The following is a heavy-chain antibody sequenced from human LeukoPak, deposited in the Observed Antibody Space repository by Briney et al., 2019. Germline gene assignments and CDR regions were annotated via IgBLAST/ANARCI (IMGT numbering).Heavy chain of an antibody. Sequence: PGGSLRLSCAVSGFPFTNYWMSWVRQAPGKGLEWVANIEEDGSVMYYVDSLKGRFTISRDSAQNSLYLQMNSLRVEDTAVYFCARDLWGSYSTGSYLDYWGQGALVTVSS. CDR3: ARDLWGSYSTGSYLDY. V-gene: IGHV3-7*01. D-gene: IGHD6-19*01. CDR1: GFPFTNYW. CDR2: IEEDGSVM. J-gene: IGHJ4*02.